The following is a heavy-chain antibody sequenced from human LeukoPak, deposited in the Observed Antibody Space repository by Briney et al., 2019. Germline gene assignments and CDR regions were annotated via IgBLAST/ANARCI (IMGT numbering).Heavy chain of an antibody. CDR1: GFTFSNYA. V-gene: IGHV3-23*01. D-gene: IGHD6-19*01. CDR3: AKDLSSGWYPYYFDF. J-gene: IGHJ4*01. CDR2: ISGSGAAT. Sequence: GGSLRLSCAASGFTFSNYAMIWVRQAPGKGLEWVSAISGSGAATFNADSVKGRFTISRDNSKNTLYLQMNSLRAEDTAVYYCAKDLSSGWYPYYFDFWGRGTLVTVSS.